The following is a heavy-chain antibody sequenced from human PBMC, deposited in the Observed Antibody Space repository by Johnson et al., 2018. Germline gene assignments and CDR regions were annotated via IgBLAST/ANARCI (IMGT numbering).Heavy chain of an antibody. Sequence: VQLVQSGGTLIRPGGSLRLSCANSGLSATNTYMTWVRQAPGKGLEWVSVIYSDGRPYYGPSVKGRFTISKDNSKNTVFLQMNSLRVEDTALYYCATDGGGYFDKWGQGTLVTVSS. CDR3: ATDGGGYFDK. CDR1: GLSATNTY. D-gene: IGHD1-26*01. J-gene: IGHJ4*02. V-gene: IGHV3-53*01. CDR2: IYSDGRP.